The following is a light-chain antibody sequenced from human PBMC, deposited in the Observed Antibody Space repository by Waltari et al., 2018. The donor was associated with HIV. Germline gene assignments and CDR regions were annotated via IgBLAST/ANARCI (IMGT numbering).Light chain of an antibody. CDR2: GNT. CDR1: SSNIGAGYD. J-gene: IGLJ3*02. V-gene: IGLV1-40*01. CDR3: QSYDSSLNGWV. Sequence: QSVLTQPPSVSGAPGRKVIISCTGSSSNIGAGYDVQWYQQCPGTAPKVLIYGNTNGPSGGPDRFSGSKSGNSASLAITGLQADDEADYYCQSYDSSLNGWVFGGGTKLTV.